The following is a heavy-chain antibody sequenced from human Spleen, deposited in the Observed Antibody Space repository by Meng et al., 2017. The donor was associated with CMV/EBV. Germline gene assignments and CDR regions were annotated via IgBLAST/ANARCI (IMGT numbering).Heavy chain of an antibody. V-gene: IGHV3-30*02. CDR1: GLIFSQYG. J-gene: IGHJ4*02. D-gene: IGHD3-10*01. Sequence: GGSLRLSCATSGLIFSQYGMYWVRQAPGKGLEWVAFIHYDGSDEDYADSVKGRFTISRDNSKNTLYLQMNSLRPEDTAMYYCSKVEGSGWGQGTLVTVSS. CDR3: SKVEGSG. CDR2: IHYDGSDE.